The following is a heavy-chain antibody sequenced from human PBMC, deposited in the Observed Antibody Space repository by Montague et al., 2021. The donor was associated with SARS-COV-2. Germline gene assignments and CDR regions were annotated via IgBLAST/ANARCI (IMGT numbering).Heavy chain of an antibody. Sequence: SETLSLTCTVSGGSIMRSDYYWGWIRQAPGKGLEWIGSIYYSGRTMYTPSLKTRPSTSIDKSKNQFSLKLNSVTAADTSIYYCARTETGALSFDDWGQGTLVTVSS. D-gene: IGHD7-27*01. CDR1: GGSIMRSDYY. V-gene: IGHV4-39*01. CDR2: IYYSGRT. CDR3: ARTETGALSFDD. J-gene: IGHJ4*02.